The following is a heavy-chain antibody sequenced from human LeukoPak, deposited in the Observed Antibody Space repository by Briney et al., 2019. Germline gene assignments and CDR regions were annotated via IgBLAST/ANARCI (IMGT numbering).Heavy chain of an antibody. CDR2: IYYSGST. CDR1: GGSLSSSSYY. V-gene: IGHV4-39*01. J-gene: IGHJ4*02. D-gene: IGHD6-13*01. Sequence: SETLSLTCTVSGGSLSSSSYYWGWIRQPAGKGLEWIGSIYYSGSTYYNPSLKSRVTISVDTSKNQFSLKLSSVTAADTAVYYCARGSRQQLAFDYWGQGTLVTVSS. CDR3: ARGSRQQLAFDY.